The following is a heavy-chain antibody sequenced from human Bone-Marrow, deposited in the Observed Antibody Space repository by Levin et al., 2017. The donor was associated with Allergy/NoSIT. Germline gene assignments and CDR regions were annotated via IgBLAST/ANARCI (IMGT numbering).Heavy chain of an antibody. CDR3: ARSSFGGDYLDY. Sequence: GESLKISCAASGFTFSTYGMHWVRQAPGKGLEWVAVIWSNGINTYYGDSVKGRFTISRDNSKNTLFLQVNSLGAEDTAVYYCARSSFGGDYLDYWGQGTLVTVSS. J-gene: IGHJ4*02. D-gene: IGHD3-16*01. V-gene: IGHV3-33*01. CDR2: IWSNGINT. CDR1: GFTFSTYG.